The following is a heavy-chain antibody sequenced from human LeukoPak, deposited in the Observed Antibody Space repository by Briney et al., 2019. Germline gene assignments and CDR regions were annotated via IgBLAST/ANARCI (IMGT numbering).Heavy chain of an antibody. CDR1: GFTFSSYA. D-gene: IGHD6-19*01. CDR3: AKVLAYEIAVAGMDDAFDI. Sequence: GGSLRLSCAASGFTFSSYAMHWVRQAPGKGLEYVSAISSNGGSTYYANSVKGRFTISRDNSKNTLYLQMGSLRAEDMAVYYCAKVLAYEIAVAGMDDAFDIWGQGTMVTVSS. J-gene: IGHJ3*02. V-gene: IGHV3-64*01. CDR2: ISSNGGST.